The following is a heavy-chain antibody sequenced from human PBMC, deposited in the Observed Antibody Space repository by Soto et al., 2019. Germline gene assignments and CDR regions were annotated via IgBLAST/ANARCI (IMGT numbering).Heavy chain of an antibody. J-gene: IGHJ6*02. CDR3: ARAGIAAPPRGYYYYGMDV. D-gene: IGHD6-6*01. Sequence: SVKVSCKASGGTFSSYAISWVRQAPGQGLEWMGGIIPIFGTANYAQKFQGRVTITADESTSTAYMELSSLRSEDTAVYYCARAGIAAPPRGYYYYGMDVWGQGTTVTV. V-gene: IGHV1-69*13. CDR2: IIPIFGTA. CDR1: GGTFSSYA.